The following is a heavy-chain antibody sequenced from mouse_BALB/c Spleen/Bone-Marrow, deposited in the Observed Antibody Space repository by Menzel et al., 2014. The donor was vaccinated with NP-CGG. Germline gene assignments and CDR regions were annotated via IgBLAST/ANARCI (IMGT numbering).Heavy chain of an antibody. Sequence: VQGVESGPGLVAPSQSLSITCTVSGFSLTSYDISWIRQPPGKGLEWLGVIWTGGGTNYNSAFMSRLSISKYNSKSQVFLKMNSLQTDDTAIYYCVRDYYGSYFDVWGAGTTVTVSS. CDR1: GFSLTSYD. CDR3: VRDYYGSYFDV. J-gene: IGHJ1*01. D-gene: IGHD1-1*01. V-gene: IGHV2-9-2*01. CDR2: IWTGGGT.